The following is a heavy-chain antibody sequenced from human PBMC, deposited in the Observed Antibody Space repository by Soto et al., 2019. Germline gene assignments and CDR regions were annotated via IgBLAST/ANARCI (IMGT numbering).Heavy chain of an antibody. Sequence: QVQLVESGGGVVQPGGSLRLSCAASGFTFSSYGMQWVRQSPGEGLEWVAIVANDGSNQYYAESVKGRFTISRDNSKTTVFLEMVSLRPEDTSVYYCARRSGGSSCSPPHNSGQGTLVTVSS. D-gene: IGHD6-13*01. CDR2: VANDGSNQ. CDR3: ARRSGGSSCSPPHN. J-gene: IGHJ4*02. CDR1: GFTFSSYG. V-gene: IGHV3-30*03.